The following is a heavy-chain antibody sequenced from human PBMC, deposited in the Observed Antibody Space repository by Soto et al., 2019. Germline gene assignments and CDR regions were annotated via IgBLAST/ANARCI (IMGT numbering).Heavy chain of an antibody. CDR3: AREVRDTAVADFDY. CDR1: GFTFSSYS. CDR2: ISSSISTM. J-gene: IGHJ4*02. Sequence: EVQLVESGGGLVQPGGSLGLSCAASGFTFSSYSMNWVRQAPGKGLEWLSYISSSISTMHYADSVKGRFTISRDNAKNSLYLQINSLRDEDTAVYYCAREVRDTAVADFDYWGQGTLVTVSS. D-gene: IGHD5-18*01. V-gene: IGHV3-48*02.